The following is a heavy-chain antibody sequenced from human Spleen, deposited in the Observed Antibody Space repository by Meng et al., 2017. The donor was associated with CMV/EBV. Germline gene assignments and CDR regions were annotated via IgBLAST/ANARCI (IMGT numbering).Heavy chain of an antibody. V-gene: IGHV2-5*01. D-gene: IGHD3-3*01. CDR3: GHRRASFDYHGLDV. J-gene: IGHJ6*02. Sequence: SVLSLASSAVGVAWIRQPPGKAREWLAVAYFNGDKRYSPSLKNRIAITKDTSKNQVILTMSNMDPVDTATYYCGHRRASFDYHGLDVWGQGTMVTVSS. CDR2: AYFNGDK. CDR1: VLSLASSAVG.